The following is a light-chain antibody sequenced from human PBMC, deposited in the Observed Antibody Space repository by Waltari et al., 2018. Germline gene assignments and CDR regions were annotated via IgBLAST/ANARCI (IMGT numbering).Light chain of an antibody. CDR2: GAT. CDR1: QAVTSR. CDR3: QQGSSFPLT. Sequence: IQLIHSPSSVSASVGDRVTITCRASQAVTSRLAWYQQKPGRAPRLLIFGATTLLSGVPSRFSGSGSGTDFTLTISSLQPEDYATYFCQQGSSFPLTFGGGTTV. V-gene: IGKV1-12*01. J-gene: IGKJ4*01.